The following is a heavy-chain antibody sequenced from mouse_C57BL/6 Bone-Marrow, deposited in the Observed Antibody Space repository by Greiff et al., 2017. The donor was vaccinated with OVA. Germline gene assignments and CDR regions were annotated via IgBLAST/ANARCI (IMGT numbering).Heavy chain of an antibody. V-gene: IGHV1-64*01. D-gene: IGHD1-1*01. CDR1: GYTFTSYW. Sequence: QVHVKQPGAELVKPGASVKLSCKASGYTFTSYWMHWVKQRPGQGLEWIGMIHPNSGSTNYNEKFKSKATLTVDKSSSTAYMQLSSLTSEDSAVYYCASPYYYGSLWYFYVWGTGTTVTVSS. J-gene: IGHJ1*03. CDR2: IHPNSGST. CDR3: ASPYYYGSLWYFYV.